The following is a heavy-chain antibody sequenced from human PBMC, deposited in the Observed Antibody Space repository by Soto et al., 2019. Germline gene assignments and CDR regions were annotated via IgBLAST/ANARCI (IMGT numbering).Heavy chain of an antibody. CDR2: VYYSGST. CDR3: ARHRNDYGKSLDY. Sequence: SETLSLTCTVSGGSISGYYWSWFRQPPGKGLEWIASVYYSGSTNYNPSLKSRVTISVDTSKTQFSLKLSSVTAADSAVYFCARHRNDYGKSLDYWGQGSLVTVSS. D-gene: IGHD5-12*01. V-gene: IGHV4-59*08. CDR1: GGSISGYY. J-gene: IGHJ4*02.